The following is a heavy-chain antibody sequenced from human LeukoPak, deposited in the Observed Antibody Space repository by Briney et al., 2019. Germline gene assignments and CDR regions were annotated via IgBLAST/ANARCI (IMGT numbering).Heavy chain of an antibody. CDR1: GFTFSSYA. V-gene: IGHV3-30*04. CDR3: AREGSGWYLVPYYMDV. CDR2: ISYDGSNK. D-gene: IGHD6-19*01. J-gene: IGHJ6*03. Sequence: PGRSLRLSCAASGFTFSSYAMHWVRQAPGKGLEWVAVISYDGSNKYYADSVKGRFTISRDDSKNTLYLQMNSLRAEDTAVYYCAREGSGWYLVPYYMDVWGKGTTVTVSS.